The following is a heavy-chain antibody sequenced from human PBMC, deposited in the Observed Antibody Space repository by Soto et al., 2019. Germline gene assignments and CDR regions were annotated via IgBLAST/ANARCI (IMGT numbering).Heavy chain of an antibody. D-gene: IGHD2-8*01. V-gene: IGHV3-21*01. CDR3: AGIYCSDGVCPFDY. J-gene: IGHJ4*02. CDR1: GFTFSSYS. Sequence: EVQLVESGGGLVKPGGSLRLSCVASGFTFSSYSMNWVRQAPGKGLEWVSSISSSGSYIYYADSVAGRFSISRDNAKNSLYLQMNCLSAEDTAVYYCAGIYCSDGVCPFDYCGQGTLVTVSS. CDR2: ISSSGSYI.